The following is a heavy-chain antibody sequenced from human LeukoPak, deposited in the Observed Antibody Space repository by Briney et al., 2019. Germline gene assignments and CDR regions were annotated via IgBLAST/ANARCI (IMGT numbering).Heavy chain of an antibody. Sequence: QTGGSLRLSCAASGFTFSSYAMHWVRQAPGKGLEWVAVISYDGSNKYYADSVKGRFTISRDNSKNTLYLQMNSLRAEDTAVYYCARVVQGYDFWSGYLGYWGQGTLVTVSS. V-gene: IGHV3-30*04. CDR1: GFTFSSYA. CDR2: ISYDGSNK. J-gene: IGHJ4*02. CDR3: ARVVQGYDFWSGYLGY. D-gene: IGHD3-3*01.